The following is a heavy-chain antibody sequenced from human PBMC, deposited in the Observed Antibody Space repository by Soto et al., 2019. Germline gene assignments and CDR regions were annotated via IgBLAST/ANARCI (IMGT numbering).Heavy chain of an antibody. V-gene: IGHV4-31*03. CDR2: IYSSGTT. Sequence: QVQLQESGPGLVKPSQTLSLSCSISGGSITSANYYWTWIRLFPGKGLEWIGYIYSSGTTHYNPSLKSRATISLDATSNQSSLEVKSGTAADTAVYYCARMGLHLGELSRNWFDPWGQGSLVTVSS. CDR1: GGSITSANYY. D-gene: IGHD3-16*02. CDR3: ARMGLHLGELSRNWFDP. J-gene: IGHJ5*02.